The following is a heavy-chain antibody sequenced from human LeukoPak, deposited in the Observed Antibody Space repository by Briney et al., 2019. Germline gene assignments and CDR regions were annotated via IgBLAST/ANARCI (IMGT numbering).Heavy chain of an antibody. CDR1: GGSINSYY. Sequence: SETLSLTCTVSGGSINSYYWGWIRQPPGKGLEWIGYIYYTGGETNYNPSLKSRLTISVDTSKNQFSLMLTSVTAADTAIYYCARQPAATAAFDIWAQGTMVTVSP. D-gene: IGHD5-18*01. J-gene: IGHJ3*02. CDR3: ARQPAATAAFDI. CDR2: IYYTGGET. V-gene: IGHV4-59*08.